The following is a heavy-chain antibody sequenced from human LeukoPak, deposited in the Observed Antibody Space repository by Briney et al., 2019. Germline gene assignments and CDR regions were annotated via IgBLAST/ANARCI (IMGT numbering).Heavy chain of an antibody. CDR2: IIPILGIA. J-gene: IGHJ3*02. V-gene: IGHV1-69*04. CDR3: ARDRNSGSYLSDAFDI. Sequence: GSSVKVSCKASGGTFSSYAISWVRQAPGQGPEWMGRIIPILGIANYAQKFQGRVTITADKSTSTAYMELSSLRSEDTAVYYCARDRNSGSYLSDAFDIWGQGTMVTVSS. CDR1: GGTFSSYA. D-gene: IGHD1-26*01.